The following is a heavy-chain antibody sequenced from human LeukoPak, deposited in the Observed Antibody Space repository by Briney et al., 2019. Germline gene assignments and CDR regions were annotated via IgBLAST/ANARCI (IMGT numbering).Heavy chain of an antibody. CDR2: IFYSGST. J-gene: IGHJ4*02. CDR3: ASGPRNYYYSGSYHY. CDR1: GDSISSYY. V-gene: IGHV4-59*01. D-gene: IGHD3-10*01. Sequence: PSETLSLTCTVSGDSISSYYWSWIRQPPGKGLEWIGYIFYSGSTNYDPSLRSRVTISMDTSKNQFSLKVNSVTAADTAVYFCASGPRNYYYSGSYHYWGQGTLVTVSS.